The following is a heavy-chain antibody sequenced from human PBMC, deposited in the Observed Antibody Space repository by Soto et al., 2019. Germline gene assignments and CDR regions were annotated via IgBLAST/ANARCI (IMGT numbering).Heavy chain of an antibody. CDR1: GYTFTGYY. V-gene: IGHV1-2*02. D-gene: IGHD3-22*01. CDR2: INPNSGGT. Sequence: ASVKVSCKASGYTFTGYYMHWVRQAPGQGLEWMGWINPNSGGTNYAQKFQGRVTMTRDTSISTAYMELSRLRSDDTAVYYCARAAYYYDSSGYYASPVGGYYLDYWGQGTLVTVSS. J-gene: IGHJ4*02. CDR3: ARAAYYYDSSGYYASPVGGYYLDY.